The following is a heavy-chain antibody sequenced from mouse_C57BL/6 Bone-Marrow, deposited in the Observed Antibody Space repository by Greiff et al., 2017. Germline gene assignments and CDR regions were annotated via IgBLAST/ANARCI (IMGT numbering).Heavy chain of an antibody. D-gene: IGHD1-1*01. V-gene: IGHV1-56*01. CDR2: IFPGSGST. J-gene: IGHJ3*01. CDR1: GYTFTSHW. CDR3: ARWGLRSVATGFAY. Sequence: VQLQQSGPELVRPGASVKISCKAPGYTFTSHWMQWVRQRPGQGLEWIGEIFPGSGSTYYNEKFKGKATLTVDTSSSTAYMQLSSLTSEDSAVYYCARWGLRSVATGFAYWGQGTLVTVSA.